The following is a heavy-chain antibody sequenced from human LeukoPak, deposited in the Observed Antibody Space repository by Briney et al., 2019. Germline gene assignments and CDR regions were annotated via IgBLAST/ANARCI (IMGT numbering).Heavy chain of an antibody. Sequence: GASVKVSCKASGYTFTSYGISWVRQAPGQGLKWMGWISAYNGNTNYAQKLQGRVTMTTDTSTSTAYMELRSLRSDDMAVYYCARCFAMVRGVIKAYYYYMDVWGKGTTVTVSS. CDR1: GYTFTSYG. CDR2: ISAYNGNT. CDR3: ARCFAMVRGVIKAYYYYMDV. J-gene: IGHJ6*03. D-gene: IGHD3-10*01. V-gene: IGHV1-18*03.